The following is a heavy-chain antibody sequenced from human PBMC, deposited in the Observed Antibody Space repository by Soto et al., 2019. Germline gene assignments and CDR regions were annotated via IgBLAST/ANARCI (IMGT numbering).Heavy chain of an antibody. D-gene: IGHD3-10*01. V-gene: IGHV4-31*03. J-gene: IGHJ4*02. CDR2: IYYSGST. Sequence: PSETLSLTCTVSGDAIYIGGYYWSWIRQHPGKGLEWIGYIYYSGSTYYNPSLKSRVTISADPSTNQFSLKMTSVTVADTAVYYCAKDEGLLWSGELLWGQGILVTVSS. CDR3: AKDEGLLWSGELL. CDR1: GDAIYIGGYY.